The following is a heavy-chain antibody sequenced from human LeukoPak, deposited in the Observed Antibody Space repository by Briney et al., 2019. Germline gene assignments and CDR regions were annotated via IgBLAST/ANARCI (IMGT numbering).Heavy chain of an antibody. Sequence: SVKVSCKASGGTFSSYAISWVRQAPGQGLEWMGGIIPIFGTANYAQKFQGRVTITADESTSTAYMELSSLRSEDTAVYYCAILGDSSGYSDAFGIWGQGTMVTVSS. CDR3: AILGDSSGYSDAFGI. D-gene: IGHD3-22*01. J-gene: IGHJ3*02. V-gene: IGHV1-69*13. CDR1: GGTFSSYA. CDR2: IIPIFGTA.